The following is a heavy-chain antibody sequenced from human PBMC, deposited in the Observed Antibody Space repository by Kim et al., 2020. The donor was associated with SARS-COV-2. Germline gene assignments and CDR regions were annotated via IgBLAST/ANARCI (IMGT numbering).Heavy chain of an antibody. CDR1: GYTFTSYA. V-gene: IGHV7-4-1*02. D-gene: IGHD3-10*01. CDR2: INTNTGNP. CDR3: ARGAVYYYGSGSYYTPRSYYGMDV. Sequence: ASVKVSCKASGYTFTSYAMNWVRQAPGQGLEWMGWINTNTGNPTYAQGFTGRFVFSLDTSVSTAHLQISSLKAEDTAVYYCARGAVYYYGSGSYYTPRSYYGMDVWGQGTTVTVSS. J-gene: IGHJ6*02.